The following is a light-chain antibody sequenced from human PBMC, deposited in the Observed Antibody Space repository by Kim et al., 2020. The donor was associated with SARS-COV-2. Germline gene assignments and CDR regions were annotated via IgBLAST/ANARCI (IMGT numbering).Light chain of an antibody. V-gene: IGLV2-14*04. Sequence: GQSITISCTGTSNDGGGYNYVSWYQQHPGKAPQLMIYDVSKRPSGVSNRFSGSKSGNTASLTISGLQAEDEADYYCSSYTSSTTLVFGGGTQLTVL. CDR2: DVS. CDR1: SNDGGGYNY. J-gene: IGLJ3*02. CDR3: SSYTSSTTLV.